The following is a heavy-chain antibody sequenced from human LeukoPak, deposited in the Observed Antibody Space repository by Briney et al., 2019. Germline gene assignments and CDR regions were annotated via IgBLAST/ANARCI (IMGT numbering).Heavy chain of an antibody. CDR3: ATEANSDYVLNY. V-gene: IGHV1-24*01. Sequence: ASVKVSCKVSGYTLTELSMHWVRQAPGKGLEWTGGFDPEDGETIYAQKFQGRVTMTEDTSTDTAYMELSSLRSEDTAVYYCATEANSDYVLNYWGQGTLVTVSS. CDR1: GYTLTELS. CDR2: FDPEDGET. J-gene: IGHJ4*02. D-gene: IGHD4-11*01.